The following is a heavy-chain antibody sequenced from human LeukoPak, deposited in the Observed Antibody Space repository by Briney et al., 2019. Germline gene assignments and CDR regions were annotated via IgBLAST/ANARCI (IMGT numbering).Heavy chain of an antibody. CDR1: VVSISSDSFY. D-gene: IGHD3-16*01. CDR3: ARLGVRSDYAKKWYFDL. J-gene: IGHJ2*01. Sequence: SETLSLTSAVSVVSISSDSFYWSWIRQPAGKRLEWIGRIYTSGNTNYNPPLKSRVTISVDTSKTHFSLKLSSVTAADTAVYYCARLGVRSDYAKKWYFDLWGRGTLVTVSS. CDR2: IYTSGNT. V-gene: IGHV4-61*02.